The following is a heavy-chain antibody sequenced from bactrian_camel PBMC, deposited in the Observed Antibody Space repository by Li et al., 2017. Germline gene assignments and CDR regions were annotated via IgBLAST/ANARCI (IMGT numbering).Heavy chain of an antibody. V-gene: IGHV3S31*01. CDR1: PSRYASDC. CDR3: ACLVTDRIDNS. CDR2: INSGGGGST. J-gene: IGHJ4*01. D-gene: IGHD2*01. Sequence: DVQLVESGGGSVQAGGSLRLSCAASPSRYASDCMGWFRQAPGKGPEWVSGINSGGGGSTYYADSMKGRFAISRDNAENTVYLQLNGLKTEGTAMYYCACLVTDRIDNSWGQGTQVTVS.